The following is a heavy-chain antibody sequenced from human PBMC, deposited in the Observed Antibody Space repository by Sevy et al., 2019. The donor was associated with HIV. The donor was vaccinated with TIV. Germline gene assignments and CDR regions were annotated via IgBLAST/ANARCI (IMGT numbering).Heavy chain of an antibody. CDR2: VSGSGGST. CDR1: GFTFTSYA. V-gene: IGHV3-23*01. Sequence: GGSLRLSCAVSGFTFTSYAMNWVRQAPGKGLEWVSGVSGSGGSTYYADSVKGRFSISRDNSRNTLYLQINTLRAEDTAVYYCAGGSGRYNDAFDIWGQGTMVTVSS. J-gene: IGHJ3*02. D-gene: IGHD1-26*01. CDR3: AGGSGRYNDAFDI.